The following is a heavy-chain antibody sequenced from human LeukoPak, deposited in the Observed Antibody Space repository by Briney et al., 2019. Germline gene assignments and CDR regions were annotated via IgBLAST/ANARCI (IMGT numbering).Heavy chain of an antibody. CDR3: ARGRWFDP. Sequence: PSETLSLTCVVSGGSISSYYWSWIRQLPGKGLEWIGCIYNSGTTNYNPSLRSRVTISVDTSKNQFSLKLTSVTAADTAVYYCARGRWFDPWGQGTLVTVSS. CDR1: GGSISSYY. J-gene: IGHJ5*02. CDR2: IYNSGTT. V-gene: IGHV4-59*01.